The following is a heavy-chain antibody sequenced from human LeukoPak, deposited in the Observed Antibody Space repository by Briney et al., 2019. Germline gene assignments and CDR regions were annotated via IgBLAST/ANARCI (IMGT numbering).Heavy chain of an antibody. CDR2: INPNSGGT. D-gene: IGHD1-14*01. V-gene: IGHV1-2*02. CDR3: ARDTAGYFDY. Sequence: ASVKVSCKASGGTFSSYVINWVRQAPGQGLEWMGWINPNSGGTNYAQKFQGRVTMTRDTSISTAYMELSRLRSDDTAVYYCARDTAGYFDYWGQGTLVTVSS. J-gene: IGHJ4*02. CDR1: GGTFSSYV.